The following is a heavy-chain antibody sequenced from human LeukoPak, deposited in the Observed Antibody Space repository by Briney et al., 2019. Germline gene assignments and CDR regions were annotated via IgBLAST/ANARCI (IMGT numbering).Heavy chain of an antibody. CDR3: GREAVAGLIDP. D-gene: IGHD6-19*01. V-gene: IGHV3-74*01. J-gene: IGHJ5*02. Sequence: PGGSLRLSCAASGFTFSSYWMHWVRQAPGKGLVWVSLINSDGSSTSYADSVKGRFTISRDNAKNTPYLQMNSLRVEDTAVYYCGREAVAGLIDPGGQGTLVTVSS. CDR2: INSDGSST. CDR1: GFTFSSYW.